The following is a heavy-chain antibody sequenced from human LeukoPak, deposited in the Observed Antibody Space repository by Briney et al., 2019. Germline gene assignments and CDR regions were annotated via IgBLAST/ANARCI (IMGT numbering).Heavy chain of an antibody. Sequence: GGSLRLCCAASGFRFSSSGMNWVRQAPGKGLEWISYIDTSSNTKNYADSVKGRFTISRDNAKNSLYLQMNSLRVEDTAVYYCAGPLGSPYFHHWGQGTLVTVSS. D-gene: IGHD3-10*01. CDR2: IDTSSNTK. CDR3: AGPLGSPYFHH. CDR1: GFRFSSSG. J-gene: IGHJ1*01. V-gene: IGHV3-48*01.